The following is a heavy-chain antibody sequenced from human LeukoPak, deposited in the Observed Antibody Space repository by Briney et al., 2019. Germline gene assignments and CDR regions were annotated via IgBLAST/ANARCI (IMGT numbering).Heavy chain of an antibody. V-gene: IGHV1-2*02. Sequence: ASVKVSCKASGYTFIGYYIHWLRQAPGQGLEWMGWLNPNSGGTNYAQKFQGRVTMTRDTSISTAYMELSRLRSDDTAVYYCARERSVFCAGSRRCSWLDPWGQGTLVTVSS. D-gene: IGHD3-9*01. J-gene: IGHJ5*02. CDR1: GYTFIGYY. CDR2: LNPNSGGT. CDR3: ARERSVFCAGSRRCSWLDP.